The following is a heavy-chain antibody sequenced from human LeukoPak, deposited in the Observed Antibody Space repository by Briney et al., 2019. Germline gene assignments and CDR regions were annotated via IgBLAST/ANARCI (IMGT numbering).Heavy chain of an antibody. J-gene: IGHJ4*02. CDR1: GYTFTSYG. CDR2: ISAYNGNT. Sequence: ASVKVSCKASGYTFTSYGISWVRQAPGQGLEWMGWISAYNGNTNYAQKLQGRVTMTTDTSTSTAYMELRSLRSDDSAVYDCARLRYDSSGYLTYFDYWGQGTLVTVSS. V-gene: IGHV1-18*01. D-gene: IGHD3-22*01. CDR3: ARLRYDSSGYLTYFDY.